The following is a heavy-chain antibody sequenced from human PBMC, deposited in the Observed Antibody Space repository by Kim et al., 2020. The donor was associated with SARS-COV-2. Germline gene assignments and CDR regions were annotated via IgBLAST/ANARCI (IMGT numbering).Heavy chain of an antibody. D-gene: IGHD3-3*01. Sequence: SETLSLTCTVSGGSISSGGYYWSWIRQHPWKGLEWIGYIYYSGSTYYNPSLKSRVTISVDTSKNQFSLKLSSVTAADTAVYYCASERITIFGAGVGYGMDVWGQGTTVTVSS. CDR1: GGSISSGGYY. V-gene: IGHV4-31*03. J-gene: IGHJ6*02. CDR2: IYYSGST. CDR3: ASERITIFGAGVGYGMDV.